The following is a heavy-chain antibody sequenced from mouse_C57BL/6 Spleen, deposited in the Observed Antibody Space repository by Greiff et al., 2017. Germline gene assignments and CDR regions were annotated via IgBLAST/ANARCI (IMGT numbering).Heavy chain of an antibody. V-gene: IGHV1-64*01. CDR1: GYTFTSYW. J-gene: IGHJ1*03. Sequence: QVQLQQPGAELVKPGASVKLSCKASGYTFTSYWMHWVKQRPGQGLEWIGMIHPNSGSTNYNEKFKGKATLTVDKSSSTAYMQLSSLTSEDSAVYYCARRDGSSLYFDVWGTGTTVTVSS. D-gene: IGHD1-1*01. CDR2: IHPNSGST. CDR3: ARRDGSSLYFDV.